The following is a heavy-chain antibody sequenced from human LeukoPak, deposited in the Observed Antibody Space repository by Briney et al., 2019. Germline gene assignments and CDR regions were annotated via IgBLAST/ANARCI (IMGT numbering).Heavy chain of an antibody. J-gene: IGHJ4*02. V-gene: IGHV4-59*01. CDR1: GGSISTYY. CDR3: ARTGSTVTMLYPFDH. CDR2: IYYSGCN. Sequence: SETLSLTCTVSGGSISTYYWTWIRQPPGKGLEWIGYIYYSGCNNYTPSLKSRVSISVDTSKNQFSLKLSSVTAADTAVYYCARTGSTVTMLYPFDHWGQGTLVTVSS. D-gene: IGHD4-17*01.